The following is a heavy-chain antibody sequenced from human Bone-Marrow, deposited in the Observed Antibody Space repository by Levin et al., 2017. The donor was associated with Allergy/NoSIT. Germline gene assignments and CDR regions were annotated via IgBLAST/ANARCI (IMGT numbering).Heavy chain of an antibody. V-gene: IGHV3-30-3*01. CDR3: ARDSGNWVYYYDSSGYFSNWFDP. D-gene: IGHD3-22*01. Sequence: HTGGSLRLSCAASGFTFSSYAMHWVRQAPGKGLEWVAVISYDGSNKYYADSVKGRFTISRDNSKNTLYLQMNSLRAEDTAVYYCARDSGNWVYYYDSSGYFSNWFDPWGQGTLVTVSS. J-gene: IGHJ5*02. CDR1: GFTFSSYA. CDR2: ISYDGSNK.